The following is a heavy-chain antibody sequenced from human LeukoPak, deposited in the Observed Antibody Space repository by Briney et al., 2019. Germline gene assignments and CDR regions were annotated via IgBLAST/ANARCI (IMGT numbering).Heavy chain of an antibody. J-gene: IGHJ4*02. D-gene: IGHD3-10*01. Sequence: SETLSLTCTVSGGSISSYYWSWIRQPPGKGLEWIGYIYYSGSTNYTPSLKSRVTISVDTSKNQFSLKLSSVTAADTAVYYCARSANALWFGELLGLDFDYWGQGTLVTVSS. CDR2: IYYSGST. CDR1: GGSISSYY. V-gene: IGHV4-59*01. CDR3: ARSANALWFGELLGLDFDY.